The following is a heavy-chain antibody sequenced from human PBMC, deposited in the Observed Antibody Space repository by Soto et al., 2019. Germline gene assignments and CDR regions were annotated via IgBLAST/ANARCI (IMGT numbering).Heavy chain of an antibody. V-gene: IGHV4-31*03. CDR3: ASQVTFAFDY. Sequence: QVQLQESGPGLVKPSQTLSLTCTVSGGSISSGDYYWTWIRQLPGKGLEWIGYIYNSGNTQYNPSLKCRVTISIDTSTNQYSLILTSVTAADTAVYYCASQVTFAFDYWGQGTLVTVSS. J-gene: IGHJ4*02. CDR1: GGSISSGDYY. CDR2: IYNSGNT. D-gene: IGHD2-21*02.